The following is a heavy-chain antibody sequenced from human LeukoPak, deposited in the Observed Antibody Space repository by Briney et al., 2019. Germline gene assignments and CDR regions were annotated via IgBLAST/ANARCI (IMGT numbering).Heavy chain of an antibody. D-gene: IGHD2-2*01. CDR1: GFIFSSDD. J-gene: IGHJ4*02. CDR2: IQSNGRNK. CDR3: ARESEGGTGTSCPDY. V-gene: IGHV3-33*05. Sequence: GSLRLSCAASGFIFSSDDMHWVRQAPGKGLEWVAGIQSNGRNKYYVDSVKGRFAISRDNSKSTLYLQVNSLRVEDTALYYCARESEGGTGTSCPDYWGQGTLVTVSS.